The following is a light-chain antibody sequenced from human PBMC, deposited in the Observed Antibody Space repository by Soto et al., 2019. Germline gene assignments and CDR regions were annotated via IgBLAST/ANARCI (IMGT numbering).Light chain of an antibody. J-gene: IGLJ3*02. CDR2: EVS. V-gene: IGLV2-14*01. CDR3: ATWDYSLTTVL. CDR1: SGDVGTYNY. Sequence: QSALTQPASVSGSPGQSITISCTGTSGDVGTYNYVSWYQQHPGKAPKLMIYEVSNRPSGISNRFSGSKSGNTASLTISGLQAEDGADYYCATWDYSLTTVLFGGGTQLTVL.